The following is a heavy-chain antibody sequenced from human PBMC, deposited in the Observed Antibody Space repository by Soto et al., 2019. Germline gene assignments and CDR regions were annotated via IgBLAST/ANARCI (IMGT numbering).Heavy chain of an antibody. V-gene: IGHV3-21*06. CDR3: ARESEDLTSNFDY. CDR2: ISSTTNYI. J-gene: IGHJ4*02. CDR1: GFTFTRYS. Sequence: PWGSLRLSCAASGFTFTRYSMNWVRQAPGKGLEWVSSISSTTNYIYYGDSMKGRFTISRDNAKNSLYLEMNSLRAKDTAVYYCARESEDLTSNFDYWGQGTLVTISS.